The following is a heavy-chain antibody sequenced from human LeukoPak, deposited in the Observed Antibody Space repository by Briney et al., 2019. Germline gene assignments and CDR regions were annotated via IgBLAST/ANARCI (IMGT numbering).Heavy chain of an antibody. D-gene: IGHD4-17*01. CDR2: IYYSGST. Sequence: SETLSPTCTVSGGSISSGDYYWSWIRQPPGKGLEWIGYIYYSGSTYYNPSLKSRVTISVDTSKNQFSLKLSSVTAADTAVYYCARGRYGDYDFDYWGQGTLVTVSS. J-gene: IGHJ4*02. V-gene: IGHV4-30-4*01. CDR3: ARGRYGDYDFDY. CDR1: GGSISSGDYY.